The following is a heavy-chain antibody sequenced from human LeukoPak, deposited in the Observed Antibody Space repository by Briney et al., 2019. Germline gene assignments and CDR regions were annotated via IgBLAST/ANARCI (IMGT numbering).Heavy chain of an antibody. V-gene: IGHV3-30*18. CDR3: AKDLDTMIRGVRRGAFDY. D-gene: IGHD3-10*01. CDR1: GFTFSSYS. Sequence: PGGSLRLSCAASGFTFSSYSMHWVRQAPGKGLEWVAVISYDGSNRYYADSVKGRFTISRDNSKNTLYLQMNSLRAEDTAVYYCAKDLDTMIRGVRRGAFDYWGQGTLVTVSS. CDR2: ISYDGSNR. J-gene: IGHJ4*02.